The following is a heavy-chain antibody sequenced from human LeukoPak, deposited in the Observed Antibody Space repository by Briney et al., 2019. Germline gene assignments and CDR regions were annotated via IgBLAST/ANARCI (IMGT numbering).Heavy chain of an antibody. V-gene: IGHV4-4*02. J-gene: IGHJ5*02. CDR3: ARDSGTTGEVKFDP. CDR2: IYHSGST. Sequence: SETLSLTCAVSGGSISSGNWWSWVRQPPGKGLEWIGEIYHSGSTNYNPSLESRVTMSLDTSKNHFSLKLRSVTAADTAVYYCARDSGTTGEVKFDPWGQGTLVTVSS. D-gene: IGHD1-7*01. CDR1: GGSISSGNW.